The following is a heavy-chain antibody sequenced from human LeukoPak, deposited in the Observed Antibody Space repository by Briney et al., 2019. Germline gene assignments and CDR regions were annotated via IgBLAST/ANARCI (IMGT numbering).Heavy chain of an antibody. V-gene: IGHV3-21*01. Sequence: PGGSLRLSCAASGFTFSRYSMNSVRQAPGKGLEWVSSISSSSSYIYYADSVKGRFTISRDNAKNSLDLQMNSLRAEDTAVYYCARDPGNYYDSSGYFSSFDYWGQGTLVTVSS. J-gene: IGHJ4*02. CDR1: GFTFSRYS. CDR2: ISSSSSYI. CDR3: ARDPGNYYDSSGYFSSFDY. D-gene: IGHD3-22*01.